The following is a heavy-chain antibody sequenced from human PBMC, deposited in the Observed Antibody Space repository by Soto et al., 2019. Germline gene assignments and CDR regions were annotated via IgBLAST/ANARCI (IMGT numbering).Heavy chain of an antibody. Sequence: SVKVSCKASGYTFSSYAISWVRQAPGQGLEWMGGIIPIFGTANYAQKFQGRVTITADESTSTAYMELSSLRSEDTAVYYCARSQNTMIVVVIPWGSEKRGDNWFDPWGQGTLVTVSS. V-gene: IGHV1-69*13. CDR3: ARSQNTMIVVVIPWGSEKRGDNWFDP. J-gene: IGHJ5*02. CDR1: GYTFSSYA. CDR2: IIPIFGTA. D-gene: IGHD3-22*01.